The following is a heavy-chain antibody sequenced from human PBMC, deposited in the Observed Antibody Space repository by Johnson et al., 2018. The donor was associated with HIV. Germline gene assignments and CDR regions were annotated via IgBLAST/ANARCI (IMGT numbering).Heavy chain of an antibody. D-gene: IGHD1-1*01. J-gene: IGHJ3*02. Sequence: VQLVESGGGVVQPGRSLRLSCAASGFTFSSYAMHWVRQAPGKGLEWVAVISYDGSNKYYADSVKGRFTISRDNSKNTLYLQMNSLRAEDTGLYYCAKESRYSARYNWNDGYAFDIWGQGTMVTGSS. V-gene: IGHV3-30*04. CDR1: GFTFSSYA. CDR3: AKESRYSARYNWNDGYAFDI. CDR2: ISYDGSNK.